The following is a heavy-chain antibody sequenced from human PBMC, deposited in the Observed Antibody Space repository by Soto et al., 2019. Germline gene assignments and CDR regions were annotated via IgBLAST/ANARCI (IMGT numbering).Heavy chain of an antibody. CDR3: AKDRLSSPCTWFDS. CDR2: IGGSGATT. J-gene: IGHJ5*01. V-gene: IGHV3-23*01. CDR1: GFTFDNYA. D-gene: IGHD5-12*01. Sequence: GGSLRLSCAASGFTFDNYAMSWFRQAPGKGLEWVSGIGGSGATTYYAHSVKGRLTISRDNSKNTLYLQMDSLRAEDTAVYYCAKDRLSSPCTWFDSWGQGTLVTVSS.